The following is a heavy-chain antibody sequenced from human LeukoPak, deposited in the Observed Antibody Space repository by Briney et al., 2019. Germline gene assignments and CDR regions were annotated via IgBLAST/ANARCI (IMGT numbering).Heavy chain of an antibody. D-gene: IGHD6-13*01. CDR3: ARERYSASFDS. CDR2: INSDAIST. V-gene: IGHV3-74*03. CDR1: GFTFSSYW. J-gene: IGHJ4*02. Sequence: TGGSLRLSCAASGFTFSSYWMHWVRQAPGKGLVWVSGINSDAISTTYADSVKGRFTISRDNSKNTLYLQMNSLRVEDTAVYYCARERYSASFDSWGQGTLVTVSS.